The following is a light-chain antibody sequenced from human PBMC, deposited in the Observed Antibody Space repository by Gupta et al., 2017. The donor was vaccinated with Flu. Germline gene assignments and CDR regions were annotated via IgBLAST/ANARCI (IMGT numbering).Light chain of an antibody. CDR1: QSVSSN. Sequence: EIVITQSPATLSVSPGERATLSCRASQSVSSNLAWYQQKPGQAPRLLIYGASTRATGIPARSSGSGCGTEFTLTISIRQSEDFAVYYCQQYKNWPPVTFGGGTKVEIK. V-gene: IGKV3-15*01. J-gene: IGKJ4*01. CDR2: GAS. CDR3: QQYKNWPPVT.